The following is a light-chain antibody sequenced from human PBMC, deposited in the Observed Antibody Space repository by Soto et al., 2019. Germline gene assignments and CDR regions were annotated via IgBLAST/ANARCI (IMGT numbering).Light chain of an antibody. CDR3: SSYSSSSTPYV. V-gene: IGLV2-14*01. CDR1: TSDVGGSNY. Sequence: QSALTQPTSVSGSPGQSITISCTGTTSDVGGSNYVSWYQQHPGNAPNLIIFEVHNRPSGVSNRFSGSKSGNTASLTISGLQAEDEAEYYCSSYSSSSTPYVFGTGTKVTV. J-gene: IGLJ1*01. CDR2: EVH.